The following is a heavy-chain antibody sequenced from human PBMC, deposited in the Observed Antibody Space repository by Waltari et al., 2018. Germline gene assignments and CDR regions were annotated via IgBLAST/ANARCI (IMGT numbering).Heavy chain of an antibody. V-gene: IGHV3-23*01. CDR2: ISGSGGST. D-gene: IGHD4-17*01. Sequence: EVQLLESGGGLVQPGGSLRLSCAASGFTFSSYAMSWVRQAPGKGLEWVSAISGSGGSTYYADSVKGRFTISGDNSKSTLYLQMNSLRAEDTAVYYCAKDYGDYGNNWFDPWGQGTLVTVSS. CDR1: GFTFSSYA. CDR3: AKDYGDYGNNWFDP. J-gene: IGHJ5*02.